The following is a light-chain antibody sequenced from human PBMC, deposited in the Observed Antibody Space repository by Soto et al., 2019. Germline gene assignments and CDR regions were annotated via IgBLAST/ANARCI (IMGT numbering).Light chain of an antibody. CDR1: QGISSW. V-gene: IGKV1D-12*01. Sequence: DVQITQSPSSVSASVGDRVTITCRASQGISSWLAWYQQKPGKAPKLLIYAASSLQSGGPSRFSGSGSGTEVALTIGSLQPEDFAADYCQQANSFLFAFGPGTKVDIK. CDR2: AAS. J-gene: IGKJ3*01. CDR3: QQANSFLFA.